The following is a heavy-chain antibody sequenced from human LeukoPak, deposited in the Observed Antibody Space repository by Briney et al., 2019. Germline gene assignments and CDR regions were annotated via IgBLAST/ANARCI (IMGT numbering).Heavy chain of an antibody. J-gene: IGHJ4*02. CDR2: VYSGGIT. CDR1: GLTVSTNY. V-gene: IGHV3-53*01. Sequence: GGSLRLSCAVSGLTVSTNYMNWVRQAPGKGLEWVSVVYSGGITNYADSVKGRFTISRDISNNTVYLQMNSLRAEDTAIYYCARVVSNYDSSGYYYWGQGTLVTVSS. D-gene: IGHD3-22*01. CDR3: ARVVSNYDSSGYYY.